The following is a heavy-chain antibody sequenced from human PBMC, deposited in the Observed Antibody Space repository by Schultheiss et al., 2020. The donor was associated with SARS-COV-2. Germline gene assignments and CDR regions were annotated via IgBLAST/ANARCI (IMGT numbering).Heavy chain of an antibody. V-gene: IGHV3-21*01. Sequence: GGSLRLSCAASGFTFSSYEMSWIRQAPGKGLEWVSSISSSSSYIYYADSVKGRFTISRDNAKNSLYLQMNSLRAEDTAVYYCASDVTNYYYYGMDVWGQGTTVTVSS. CDR1: GFTFSSYE. D-gene: IGHD2-21*02. CDR3: ASDVTNYYYYGMDV. J-gene: IGHJ6*02. CDR2: ISSSSSYI.